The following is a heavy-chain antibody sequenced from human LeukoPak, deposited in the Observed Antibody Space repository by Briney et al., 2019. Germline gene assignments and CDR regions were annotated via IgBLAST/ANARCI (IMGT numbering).Heavy chain of an antibody. CDR3: ARQYSSSSEFDY. D-gene: IGHD6-6*01. Sequence: GGSLRLSCEASGLTLSNYWMHCVRQAPGKGLVWVSRINSDGTTTSSADSVKGRFTISRDNAKNTLYLQMNSLRAEDTAVYYCARQYSSSSEFDYWGQGTLVTVSS. CDR2: INSDGTTT. V-gene: IGHV3-74*01. J-gene: IGHJ4*02. CDR1: GLTLSNYW.